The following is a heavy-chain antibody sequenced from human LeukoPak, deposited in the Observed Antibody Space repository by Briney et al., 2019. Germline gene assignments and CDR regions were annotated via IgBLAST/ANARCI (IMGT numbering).Heavy chain of an antibody. Sequence: GESLRISCKGSGFTFTTYWISWVRQMPGKGLEWMGRIDPSDSYTNYSPSFQGHVTISADKSISTAYLSLKASDTAIYYCATEPNGDAFDIWGQGTMVTVSS. J-gene: IGHJ3*02. CDR3: ATEPNGDAFDI. V-gene: IGHV5-10-1*01. CDR1: GFTFTTYW. D-gene: IGHD1-14*01. CDR2: IDPSDSYT.